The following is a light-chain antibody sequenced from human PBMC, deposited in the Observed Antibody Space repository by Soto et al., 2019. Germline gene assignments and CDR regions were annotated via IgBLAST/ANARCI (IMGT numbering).Light chain of an antibody. J-gene: IGKJ1*01. CDR1: QSVSSSY. Sequence: EIVLTQSPATLSLSPGERATLSCRASQSVSSSYLASYQQKPGQAPRLLIYGASSRAAGIPDRFSGSGSGTDFALTISRLEPEDFAVYYCQQYGISPRTFGQGTKVEIK. CDR2: GAS. V-gene: IGKV3-20*01. CDR3: QQYGISPRT.